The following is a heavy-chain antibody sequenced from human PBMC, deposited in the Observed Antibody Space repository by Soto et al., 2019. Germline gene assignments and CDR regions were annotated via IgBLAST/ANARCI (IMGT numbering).Heavy chain of an antibody. Sequence: VASVKVSCKASGYTFTGYYMRWVRQAPGQGLEWMGWINPNSGGTNYAQKFQGWVTMTRDTSISTAYMELSRLRSDDTAVYYCTVRGVHPYGYYGSGSYSVSDYWGQGTLVTVSS. CDR3: TVRGVHPYGYYGSGSYSVSDY. CDR1: GYTFTGYY. CDR2: INPNSGGT. D-gene: IGHD3-10*01. J-gene: IGHJ4*02. V-gene: IGHV1-2*04.